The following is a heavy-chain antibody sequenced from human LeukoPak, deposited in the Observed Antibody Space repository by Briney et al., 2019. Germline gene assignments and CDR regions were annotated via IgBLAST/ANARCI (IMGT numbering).Heavy chain of an antibody. CDR1: GFTFSTYG. CDR2: ISGSGGGT. Sequence: PGGSLRLSCAASGFTFSTYGMSWVRQAPGKGLEWVSAISGSGGGTYFADSVKGRFTISGDNSKNTLFLQMDSLRADDTAVYYCAKHSSSWHYFDYWGQGTLVTVSS. D-gene: IGHD6-13*01. V-gene: IGHV3-23*01. J-gene: IGHJ4*02. CDR3: AKHSSSWHYFDY.